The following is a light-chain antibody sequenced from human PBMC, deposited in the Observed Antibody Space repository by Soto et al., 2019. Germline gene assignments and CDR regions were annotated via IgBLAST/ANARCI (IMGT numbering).Light chain of an antibody. V-gene: IGKV1-5*01. CDR3: QQYNGYSRT. J-gene: IGKJ1*01. CDR1: QSIGDS. CDR2: DVS. Sequence: DIKMTQPLSPLPASEGARVTITSRASQSIGDSLAWYQQKPGKAPYLLISDVSSLERGVPSRFSGSGSGTEFTLTISSMQPDDFATFYCQQYNGYSRTFGQGTKVDIK.